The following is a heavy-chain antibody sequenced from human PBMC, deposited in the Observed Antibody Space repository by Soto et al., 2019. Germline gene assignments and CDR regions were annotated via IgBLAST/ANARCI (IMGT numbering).Heavy chain of an antibody. V-gene: IGHV1-2*04. J-gene: IGHJ4*02. Sequence: ASVKVSCKASGYTFTGYYMHWVRQAPGQGLEWMGWINPNSGGTNYAQKFQGWVTMTRDTSISTAHMELSSLRSDDTAVYYCARRAETNGWNGFGADKYYFDFWGQGTLVTVSS. CDR3: ARRAETNGWNGFGADKYYFDF. D-gene: IGHD1-1*01. CDR2: INPNSGGT. CDR1: GYTFTGYY.